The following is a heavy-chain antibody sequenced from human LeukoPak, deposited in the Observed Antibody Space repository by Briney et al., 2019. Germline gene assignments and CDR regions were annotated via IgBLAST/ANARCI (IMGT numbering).Heavy chain of an antibody. CDR2: ISGSGGGT. CDR3: ARCAVAAAGDY. CDR1: GFTFNNYW. J-gene: IGHJ4*02. V-gene: IGHV3-23*01. Sequence: GGSLRLSCVGTGFTFNNYWMNWVRQAPGKGLEWVSAISGSGGGTYYADSVKGRFTISRDNAENSLFLHMNSLRAEDTAVYYCARCAVAAAGDYWGRGTLVTVSS. D-gene: IGHD6-13*01.